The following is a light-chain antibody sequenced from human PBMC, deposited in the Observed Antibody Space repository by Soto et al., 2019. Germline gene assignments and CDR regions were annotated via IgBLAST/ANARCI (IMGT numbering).Light chain of an antibody. V-gene: IGKV3-15*01. Sequence: EIVMTQSPATLSVSPGERATLSCRASQSVSSNLAWYQQKPGQAPRLLIYGASTRATGIPARFSGSGSGTEFTLTISSRQSEDFAVYYCQQYNNWPPYTFGQGTQLEIK. J-gene: IGKJ2*01. CDR3: QQYNNWPPYT. CDR2: GAS. CDR1: QSVSSN.